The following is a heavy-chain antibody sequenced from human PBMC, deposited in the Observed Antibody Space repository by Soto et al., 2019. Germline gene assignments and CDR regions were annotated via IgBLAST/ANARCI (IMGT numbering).Heavy chain of an antibody. Sequence: SVKVSCKASGGTFSSYTISWVRQAPGQGLEWMGRIIPILGIANYAQKFQGRVTITADKSTSTAYMELSSLRSEDTAVYYCASLPGSEQQRTYGMDVWGQGTTVTVSS. CDR1: GGTFSSYT. CDR2: IIPILGIA. V-gene: IGHV1-69*02. D-gene: IGHD6-13*01. J-gene: IGHJ6*02. CDR3: ASLPGSEQQRTYGMDV.